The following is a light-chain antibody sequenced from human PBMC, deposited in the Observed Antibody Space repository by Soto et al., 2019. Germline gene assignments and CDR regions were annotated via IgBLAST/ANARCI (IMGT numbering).Light chain of an antibody. CDR1: SSNIGSNT. Sequence: QSVLTQPPSASGTPGQRVTISCSGSSSNIGSNTVHWYQQLPGTAPKLLIYNNNQRPSGVPDRFSGSKSGTSASLAISGLQSEDEADYYCAAWEDSLNGVFGGGTKVTVL. V-gene: IGLV1-44*01. CDR3: AAWEDSLNGV. CDR2: NNN. J-gene: IGLJ3*02.